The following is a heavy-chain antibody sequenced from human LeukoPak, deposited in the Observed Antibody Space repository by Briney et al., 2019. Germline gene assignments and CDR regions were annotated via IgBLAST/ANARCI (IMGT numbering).Heavy chain of an antibody. CDR3: AREYYDSSAYNQEAIDY. CDR2: INPNSGGT. CDR1: GYTFTDYY. D-gene: IGHD3-22*01. V-gene: IGHV1-2*02. Sequence: ASVKGFCKASGYTFTDYYMHWVRQAPGQGLEGLGLINPNSGGTNYAQKFQGRVTMTRDTSISTAYMELSRLRSDDTAVYYCAREYYDSSAYNQEAIDYWGQGTLVTVSS. J-gene: IGHJ4*02.